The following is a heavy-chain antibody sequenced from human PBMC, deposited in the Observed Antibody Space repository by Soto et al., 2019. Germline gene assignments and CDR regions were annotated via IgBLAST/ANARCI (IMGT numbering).Heavy chain of an antibody. CDR2: ISGSGGST. D-gene: IGHD3-22*01. CDR1: GFTFSSYA. V-gene: IGHV3-23*01. J-gene: IGHJ6*02. Sequence: GGSLRLSCAASGFTFSSYAMSWVRQAPGKGLEWVSAISGSGGSTYYADSVKGRFTISRDNSKNTLYLQMNSLRAEDTAVYYCAKSDYYDTSGYSPQGMDVWGQGTTVTVSS. CDR3: AKSDYYDTSGYSPQGMDV.